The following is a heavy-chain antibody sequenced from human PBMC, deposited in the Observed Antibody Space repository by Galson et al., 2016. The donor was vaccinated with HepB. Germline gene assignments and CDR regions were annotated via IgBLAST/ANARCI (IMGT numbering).Heavy chain of an antibody. V-gene: IGHV3-13*01. D-gene: IGHD6-19*01. CDR2: IYTAGDT. Sequence: SLRLSCAASGFSFSNYDMYWVRQAPGKGLEWVSSIYTAGDTYYEDSVEGRFTVSRENAKDSLYLHMNSLRAGDTAVYYCVRGSYSSDWYRTSAYDFDMDVWGKGTPVTVSS. CDR1: GFSFSNYD. J-gene: IGHJ6*04. CDR3: VRGSYSSDWYRTSAYDFDMDV.